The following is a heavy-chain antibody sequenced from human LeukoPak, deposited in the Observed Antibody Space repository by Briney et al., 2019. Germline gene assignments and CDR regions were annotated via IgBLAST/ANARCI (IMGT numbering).Heavy chain of an antibody. D-gene: IGHD5-18*01. CDR3: ARGGQLWLFDP. V-gene: IGHV4-34*01. Sequence: SETLSLTCAVYGGSFSDYYWSWIRQPPGKGLEWIGEINHSGSTNYNPSLKSRVTISVDTSKNQFSLKLSSVTAADTAVYYCARGGQLWLFDPWGQGTLVTVSS. CDR1: GGSFSDYY. J-gene: IGHJ5*02. CDR2: INHSGST.